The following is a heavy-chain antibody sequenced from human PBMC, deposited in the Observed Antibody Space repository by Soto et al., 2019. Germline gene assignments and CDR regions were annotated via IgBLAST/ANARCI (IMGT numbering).Heavy chain of an antibody. J-gene: IGHJ2*01. CDR2: IIPIFGTA. D-gene: IGHD5-12*01. V-gene: IGHV1-69*01. CDR1: GGTFSSYA. CDR3: ARSRRDGYTHPWYFDL. Sequence: QVQLVQSGAEVKKPGSSVKVSCKASGGTFSSYAISWVRQAPEQGLEWMGGIIPIFGTANYAQKFQGRVTITADESTSTAYMELSSLRSEDTAVYYCARSRRDGYTHPWYFDLWGRGTLVTVSS.